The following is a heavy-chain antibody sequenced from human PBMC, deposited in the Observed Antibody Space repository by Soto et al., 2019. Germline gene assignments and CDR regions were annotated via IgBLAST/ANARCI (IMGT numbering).Heavy chain of an antibody. CDR2: ISAYNGNT. Sequence: ASVKVSCKASGYTFTRYGISWVRQAPGQGLEWMGWISAYNGNTNYAQKLQGRVTMTTDTSTGTAYMEVRSLRSDDTAVYYCARDPGTRSDYRGQGTLVTVCS. D-gene: IGHD3-10*01. V-gene: IGHV1-18*01. CDR1: GYTFTRYG. CDR3: ARDPGTRSDY. J-gene: IGHJ4*02.